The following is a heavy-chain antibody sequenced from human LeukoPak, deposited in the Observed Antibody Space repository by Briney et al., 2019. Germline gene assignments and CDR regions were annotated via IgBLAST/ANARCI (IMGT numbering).Heavy chain of an antibody. V-gene: IGHV4-30-2*01. Sequence: SETLSLTCTVSGGSISSSGYYWSWIRQPPGKGLEWIGYIHHSGSTYYNPSLKSRVTISVDRSKNQFSLKLSSVTAADTAVYYCARDSTKAYCSSTSCSEGDYWGQGTLVTVSS. D-gene: IGHD2-2*01. CDR3: ARDSTKAYCSSTSCSEGDY. CDR1: GGSISSSGYY. J-gene: IGHJ4*02. CDR2: IHHSGST.